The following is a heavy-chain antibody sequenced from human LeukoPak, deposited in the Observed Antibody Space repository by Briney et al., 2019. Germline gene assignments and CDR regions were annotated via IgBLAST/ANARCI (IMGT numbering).Heavy chain of an antibody. CDR3: ARGVYIAAAQYGD. D-gene: IGHD6-13*01. CDR2: IYYSGTT. V-gene: IGHV4-59*01. Sequence: SETLSLTCTVSGGSISSYYWSWIRQPPGKGLEWIGYIYYSGTTKYNPYLMSRVTLSVDTSKNQFALKLSSGTAADTTVYYCARGVYIAAAQYGDWGQGTLVTVSS. J-gene: IGHJ4*02. CDR1: GGSISSYY.